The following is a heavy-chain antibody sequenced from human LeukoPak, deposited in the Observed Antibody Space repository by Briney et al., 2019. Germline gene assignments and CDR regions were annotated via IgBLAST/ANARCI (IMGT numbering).Heavy chain of an antibody. Sequence: ASVKVSCKASGYTFTSYYMHWVRQAPGQGLEWMGIINPSGGSTSYAQKFQGRVTMTRDTSTSTVYMELSSLRSGDTAVYYCARVPGTAAGMVFWGQGTLVTVSS. CDR2: INPSGGST. J-gene: IGHJ4*02. CDR1: GYTFTSYY. D-gene: IGHD6-13*01. V-gene: IGHV1-46*01. CDR3: ARVPGTAAGMVF.